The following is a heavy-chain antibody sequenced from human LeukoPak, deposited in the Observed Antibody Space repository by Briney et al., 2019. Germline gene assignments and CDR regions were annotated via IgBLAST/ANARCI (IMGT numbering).Heavy chain of an antibody. Sequence: PGGSLRLSCAASGFTFSSYAMSWVRQAPGKGLEWVAVISYDGSNKYYADSVKGRFTISRDNSKNTLYLQMNSLRAEDTAVYYCATSPSGYSYSHLPAYWGQGTLVTVSS. D-gene: IGHD5-18*01. CDR1: GFTFSSYA. J-gene: IGHJ4*02. CDR3: ATSPSGYSYSHLPAY. V-gene: IGHV3-30*03. CDR2: ISYDGSNK.